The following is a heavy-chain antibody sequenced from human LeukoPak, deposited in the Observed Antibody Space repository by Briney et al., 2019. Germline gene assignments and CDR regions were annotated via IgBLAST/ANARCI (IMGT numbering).Heavy chain of an antibody. CDR2: IKQDGSEK. CDR1: GFTFSSYW. V-gene: IGHV3-7*01. J-gene: IGHJ4*02. D-gene: IGHD2-15*01. Sequence: GGSLRLSCAASGFTFSSYWMSWVRQAPGKGLEWVANIKQDGSEKYYVDSVKGRFTISRDNAKNSLYLQMNSLRAEDTAVYYCARVSVVVVAAYYFDYWGQGTLVTVSS. CDR3: ARVSVVVVAAYYFDY.